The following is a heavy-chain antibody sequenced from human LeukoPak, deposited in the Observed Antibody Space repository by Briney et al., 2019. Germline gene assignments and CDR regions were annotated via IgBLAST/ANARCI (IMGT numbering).Heavy chain of an antibody. D-gene: IGHD6-19*01. J-gene: IGHJ6*03. CDR1: GYTFTDYY. CDR3: ARGTVAGNPLSYYYYMDV. Sequence: GASVKVSCKASGYTFTDYYVHWVRQAPGQGLEWMGWINPNSADTSYAQKFRGRVIMTRDTSINTAYVVLSGLKSDDTAVYYCARGTVAGNPLSYYYYMDVWGKGTTVTISS. CDR2: INPNSADT. V-gene: IGHV1-2*02.